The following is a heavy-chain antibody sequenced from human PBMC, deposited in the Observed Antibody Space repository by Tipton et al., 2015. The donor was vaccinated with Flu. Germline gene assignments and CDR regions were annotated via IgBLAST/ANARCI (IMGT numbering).Heavy chain of an antibody. J-gene: IGHJ4*02. CDR3: ARWDWNYGPYQFDY. V-gene: IGHV3-11*01. D-gene: IGHD1-7*01. Sequence: SLRLSCAASGFTFSDYYMSWIRQAPGKGLEWLSYVTSSGSAIFYADSVRGRFTISRDNANNSLYLQMNSLGAEDTAVYYCARWDWNYGPYQFDYWGQGTLVTVSS. CDR1: GFTFSDYY. CDR2: VTSSGSAI.